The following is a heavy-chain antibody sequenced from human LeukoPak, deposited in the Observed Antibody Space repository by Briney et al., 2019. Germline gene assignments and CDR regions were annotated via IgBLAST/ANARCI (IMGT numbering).Heavy chain of an antibody. CDR3: ARSDSWRNSDH. Sequence: GGSLRLSCAASGFTFSDHPMHWDRQAPGKGLEWVAIVSYDGNTKHYADSVQGRFTISRDNSKNTLYLQMNSLGAADTAVYFCARSDSWRNSDHWGQGILVTVSS. V-gene: IGHV3-30*04. CDR2: VSYDGNTK. CDR1: GFTFSDHP. D-gene: IGHD1-14*01. J-gene: IGHJ4*02.